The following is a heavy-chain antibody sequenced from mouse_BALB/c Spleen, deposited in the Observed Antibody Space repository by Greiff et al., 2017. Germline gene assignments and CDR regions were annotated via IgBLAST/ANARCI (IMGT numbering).Heavy chain of an antibody. D-gene: IGHD1-2*01. CDR3: ARRHYYDTGAMDY. J-gene: IGHJ4*01. CDR2: ISSGGGST. Sequence: EVKLMESGGGLVKPGGSLKLSCAASGFAFSSYDMSWVRQTPEKRLEWVAYISSGGGSTYYPDTVKGRFTISRDNAKNTLYLQMSSLKSEDTAMYYCARRHYYDTGAMDYWGQGTSVTVSS. V-gene: IGHV5-12-1*01. CDR1: GFAFSSYD.